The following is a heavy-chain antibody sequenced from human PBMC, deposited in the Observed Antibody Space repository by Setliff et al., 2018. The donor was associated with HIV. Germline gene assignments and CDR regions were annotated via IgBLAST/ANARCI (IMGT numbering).Heavy chain of an antibody. CDR1: GGSISSYY. Sequence: SETLSLTCTVSGGSISSYYWSWIRQPPGKGLEWVGSVYYSGDIFYNPSLRSRVTISLGSSKNQLSLRLKSVTAADTAVYFCARRAESTTTWFSSWYSYDMDVWGQGTTVTVSS. V-gene: IGHV4-59*04. CDR2: VYYSGDI. D-gene: IGHD2-15*01. J-gene: IGHJ6*02. CDR3: ARRAESTTTWFSSWYSYDMDV.